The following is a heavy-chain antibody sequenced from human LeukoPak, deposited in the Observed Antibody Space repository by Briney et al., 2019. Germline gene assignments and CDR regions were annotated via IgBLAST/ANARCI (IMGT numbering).Heavy chain of an antibody. V-gene: IGHV3-11*04. J-gene: IGHJ5*02. Sequence: PGGSLRLSCAASGFAFGDYYMSWIRQAPGKGLEWVSYISSSGSTIYYADSVKGRFTISRDNAKNSLYLQMNSLRAEDTAVYYCARGAYSYGYVGWFDPWGQGTLVTVSS. CDR2: ISSSGSTI. CDR1: GFAFGDYY. D-gene: IGHD5-18*01. CDR3: ARGAYSYGYVGWFDP.